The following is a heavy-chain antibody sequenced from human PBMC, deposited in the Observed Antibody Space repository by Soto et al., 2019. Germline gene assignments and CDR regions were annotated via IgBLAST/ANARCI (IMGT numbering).Heavy chain of an antibody. V-gene: IGHV4-34*01. CDR3: ARMGYRAHNFDY. CDR2: INHSGWT. Sequence: SDTLSLTCAVYGGSFSDYYWTWVRQPPGEGLEWIGEINHSGWTTYNPSLKSRVTISVDASKKQFSLNLNSVTAADTAVYCCARMGYRAHNFDYWNQGTLVTVSS. CDR1: GGSFSDYY. J-gene: IGHJ4*02. D-gene: IGHD3-16*01.